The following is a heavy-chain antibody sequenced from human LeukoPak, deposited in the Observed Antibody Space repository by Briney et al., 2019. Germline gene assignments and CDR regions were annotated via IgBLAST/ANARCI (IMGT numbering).Heavy chain of an antibody. J-gene: IGHJ5*02. D-gene: IGHD3-16*02. V-gene: IGHV1-8*01. CDR2: MNPNSDNT. CDR3: ARNYVWGSYPLYWFDP. Sequence: ASVKVSCKASGYTFTSYDINWVRQATGQGLEWMGWMNPNSDNTGYAQKFQGRVTMTRNTSISTAYMELSSLRSEDTAVYYCARNYVWGSYPLYWFDPWGQGTLVTVSS. CDR1: GYTFTSYD.